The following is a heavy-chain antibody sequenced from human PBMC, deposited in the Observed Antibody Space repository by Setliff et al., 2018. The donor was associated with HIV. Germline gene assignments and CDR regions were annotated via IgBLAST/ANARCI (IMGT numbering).Heavy chain of an antibody. Sequence: SETLSLTCTVSGGSISSYYWDWIRQAPGKGLEWIGYIYYNGSTKYSPSFKSRVSISVDTSKNQFSLRLKSVTAADTAVYYCARDYDILTGYPLGAFDIWGQGKMVTVSS. D-gene: IGHD3-9*01. CDR2: IYYNGST. J-gene: IGHJ3*02. CDR1: GGSISSYY. V-gene: IGHV4-59*01. CDR3: ARDYDILTGYPLGAFDI.